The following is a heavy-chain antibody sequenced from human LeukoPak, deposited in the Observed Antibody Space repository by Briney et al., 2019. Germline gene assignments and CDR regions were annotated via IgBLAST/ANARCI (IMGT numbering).Heavy chain of an antibody. V-gene: IGHV4-38-2*01. Sequence: SETLSLTCAVSGYSINSGYCWGWIRQPPGKGLEWIGSIYHSGSTYYNPSLKSRVTISVDTSKNQFSLKMSSVTAADTAVYYCARVATTTNPPQRPFDYWGQGTLVTVSS. CDR1: GYSINSGYC. CDR2: IYHSGST. D-gene: IGHD5-12*01. J-gene: IGHJ4*02. CDR3: ARVATTTNPPQRPFDY.